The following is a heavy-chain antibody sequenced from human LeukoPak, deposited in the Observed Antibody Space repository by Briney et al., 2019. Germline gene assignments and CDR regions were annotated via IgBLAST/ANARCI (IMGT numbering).Heavy chain of an antibody. CDR1: GGSISSYY. Sequence: SETLSLTCTVSGGSISSYYWSWIRQPPGKGLEWIGYIYYSGSTNYNPPLKSRVTISVDTSKNQFSLKLSSVTAADTAVYYCARGGLGSGWYNYWGQGTLVTVSS. CDR2: IYYSGST. CDR3: ARGGLGSGWYNY. V-gene: IGHV4-59*01. D-gene: IGHD6-19*01. J-gene: IGHJ4*02.